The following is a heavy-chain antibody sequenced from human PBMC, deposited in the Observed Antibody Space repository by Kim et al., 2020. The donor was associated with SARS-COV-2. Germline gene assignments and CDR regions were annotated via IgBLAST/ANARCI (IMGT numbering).Heavy chain of an antibody. Sequence: CSHNTADLRKGRLTVSRDKSQTTLYLQMNRLRAEDTAVYYCAKSLRFDPWGQGTLVTVSS. CDR2: CSH. V-gene: IGHV3-23*01. CDR3: AKSLRFDP. J-gene: IGHJ5*02.